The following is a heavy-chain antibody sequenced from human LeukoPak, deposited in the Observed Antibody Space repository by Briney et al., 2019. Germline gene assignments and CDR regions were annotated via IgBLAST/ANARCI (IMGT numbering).Heavy chain of an antibody. Sequence: PGGSLSLSCVASGVTLSNYAMSWARQAPGKGLEWIGEINHSGSTNYNPSLKSRVTISVDTSKNQFSLKLSSVTATDTAVYYCARGLYCSGGSCHSDYWGQGTLVTVSS. CDR1: GVTLSNYA. D-gene: IGHD2-15*01. CDR2: INHSGST. J-gene: IGHJ4*02. V-gene: IGHV4-34*01. CDR3: ARGLYCSGGSCHSDY.